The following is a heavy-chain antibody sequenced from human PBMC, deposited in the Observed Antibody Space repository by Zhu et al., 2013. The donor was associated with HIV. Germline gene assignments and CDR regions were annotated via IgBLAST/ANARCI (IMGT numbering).Heavy chain of an antibody. D-gene: IGHD4-17*01. V-gene: IGHV1-18*01. CDR3: AREHDYGDYVGY. Sequence: QAQLVQSGGEVKKPGASVKVSCKASGYIFSNYGISWVRQAPGQGLEWMGWIGADNGHTKSAQQLQGRVTMTTDTFTRTAYMELRGLRSDDTAVYYCAREHDYGDYVGYWGQGTLVTVSS. CDR2: IGADNGHT. CDR1: GYIFSNYG. J-gene: IGHJ4*02.